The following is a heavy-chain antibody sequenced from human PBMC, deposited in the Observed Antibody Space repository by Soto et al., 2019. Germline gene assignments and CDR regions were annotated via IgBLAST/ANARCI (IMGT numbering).Heavy chain of an antibody. Sequence: QVRLVQSGADVQRPGASMNISCQASGYQFTGSYLHWVRRAPGHGLQWMGMINPDTGSTTYAETFPARANMTTDKSAGTVFLGMGRLTSDETATYYCARQYCSGTSCYWYFDFWGQGTFVSVSS. CDR2: INPDTGST. D-gene: IGHD2-2*01. CDR1: GYQFTGSY. V-gene: IGHV1-2*02. CDR3: ARQYCSGTSCYWYFDF. J-gene: IGHJ4*02.